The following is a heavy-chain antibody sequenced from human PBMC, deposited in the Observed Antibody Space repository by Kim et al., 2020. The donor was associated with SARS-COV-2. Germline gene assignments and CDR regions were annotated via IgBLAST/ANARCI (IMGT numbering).Heavy chain of an antibody. D-gene: IGHD3-10*01. Sequence: TYYAEYGKGRFTSDRDHYKNTLYPQMNSLRAEDTAVYYCARGYGSEPFDYWGQGTLVTVSS. CDR3: ARGYGSEPFDY. CDR2: T. J-gene: IGHJ4*02. V-gene: IGHV3-53*01.